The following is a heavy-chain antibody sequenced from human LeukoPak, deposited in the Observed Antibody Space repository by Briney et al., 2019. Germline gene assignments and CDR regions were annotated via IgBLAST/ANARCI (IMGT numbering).Heavy chain of an antibody. CDR1: GFTLVDYW. D-gene: IGHD5-18*01. CDR2: IKQDGSEK. Sequence: GGSLRLSCVASGFTLVDYWMTWVRQAPGKGLEWAANIKQDGSEKYYVDSVKGRFTISRDNAKNSLYLQMNSLRAEDTAVYYCARPGYSYGQSDYWGQGTLVTISS. J-gene: IGHJ4*02. V-gene: IGHV3-7*04. CDR3: ARPGYSYGQSDY.